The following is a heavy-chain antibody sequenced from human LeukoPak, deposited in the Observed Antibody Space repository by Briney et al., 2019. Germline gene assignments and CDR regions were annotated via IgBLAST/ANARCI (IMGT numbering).Heavy chain of an antibody. CDR2: SSDST. CDR1: GFAFGKFS. V-gene: IGHV3-48*02. Sequence: GGSLRLSCAASGFAFGKFSMNWVRQAPGKGLEWISYSSDSTYYADSVKGRFTISRDNAKNSLYLQMNSLRDEDTALYYCARAIASYGNSAYWGQGILVTVSS. CDR3: ARAIASYGNSAY. D-gene: IGHD4-23*01. J-gene: IGHJ4*02.